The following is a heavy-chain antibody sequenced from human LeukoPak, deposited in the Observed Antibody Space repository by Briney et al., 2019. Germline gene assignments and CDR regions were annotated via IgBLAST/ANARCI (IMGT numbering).Heavy chain of an antibody. CDR1: GFTFSDYF. D-gene: IGHD3-10*01. V-gene: IGHV3-11*04. Sequence: GGSLRLSCAASGFTFSDYFMSWIRQAPGKGLDWVSYISGSGGAIYYADSVKGRFTISRDNAKNSLYLQMDSLRAEDTAVYYCARDLFEDYYGSGSYSQGLDYWGQGTLVTVSS. J-gene: IGHJ4*02. CDR3: ARDLFEDYYGSGSYSQGLDY. CDR2: ISGSGGAI.